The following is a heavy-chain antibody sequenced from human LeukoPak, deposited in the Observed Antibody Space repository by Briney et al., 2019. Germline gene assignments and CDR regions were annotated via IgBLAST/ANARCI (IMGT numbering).Heavy chain of an antibody. CDR1: GFTFSSYG. D-gene: IGHD2-15*01. V-gene: IGHV3-33*01. J-gene: IGHJ6*02. CDR2: IWYDGSNK. CDR3: ATLDIVVVVAAPGMDV. Sequence: GSLRLSCAASGFTFSSYGMHWVRQAPGKGLEWVAVIWYDGSNKYYADSVKGRFTISRDNSKNTLYLQMNSLRAEDTAVNYCATLDIVVVVAAPGMDVWGQGTMVTVSS.